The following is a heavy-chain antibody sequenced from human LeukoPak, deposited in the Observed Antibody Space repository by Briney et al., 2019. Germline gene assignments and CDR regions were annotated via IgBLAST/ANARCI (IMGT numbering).Heavy chain of an antibody. CDR1: GDSMYSHY. D-gene: IGHD3-3*01. CDR3: ARGDYYDGGGRNWFDP. Sequence: PSETLSLTCSVSGDSMYSHYWSFIRQAAGTGLEWLGRIHTSGTTYYNPSLKSRVTLSIDTSMNQYSLRLTSVTAADTAVYYCARGDYYDGGGRNWFDPWGQGTLVTVSP. V-gene: IGHV4-4*07. J-gene: IGHJ5*02. CDR2: IHTSGTT.